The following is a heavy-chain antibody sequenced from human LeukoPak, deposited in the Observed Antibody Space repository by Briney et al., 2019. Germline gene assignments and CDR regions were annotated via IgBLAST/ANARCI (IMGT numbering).Heavy chain of an antibody. CDR2: VTGSGSVTSST. Sequence: GGSLRLSCAASGFTFSSFAMSWVRQAPGKGLEWVSSVTGSGSVTSSTYYADPVKGRFTISRDNSKNTLYLQMNSLRAEDTALYYCAKEGTYNNFWSGYFHWGQGALSPSPQ. CDR3: AKEGTYNNFWSGYFH. J-gene: IGHJ4*02. D-gene: IGHD3-3*01. CDR1: GFTFSSFA. V-gene: IGHV3-23*01.